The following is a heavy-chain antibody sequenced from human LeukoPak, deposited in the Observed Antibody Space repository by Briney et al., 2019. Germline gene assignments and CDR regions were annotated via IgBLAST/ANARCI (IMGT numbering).Heavy chain of an antibody. CDR3: ARVKGAAAGLGAFDI. CDR2: IIPIFGTA. Sequence: SVTVSCTASGGTFSSYAISWVRQAPGQGLEWMGGIIPIFGTANYAQKFQGRVTITADESTSTAYMELSSLRSEDTAVYYCARVKGAAAGLGAFDIWGQGTMVTVSS. J-gene: IGHJ3*02. V-gene: IGHV1-69*13. CDR1: GGTFSSYA. D-gene: IGHD6-13*01.